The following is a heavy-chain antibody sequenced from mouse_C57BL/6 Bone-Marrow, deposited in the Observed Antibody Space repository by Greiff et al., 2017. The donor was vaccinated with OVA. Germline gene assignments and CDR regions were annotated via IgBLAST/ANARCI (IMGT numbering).Heavy chain of an antibody. V-gene: IGHV1-55*01. CDR3: AEIFYFDY. Sequence: QVQLQQPGAELVKPGASVKRSCKASGYTFTSYWIIWVKQRPGQGLEWIGDFYPGSGSPNYNEKFKSKATLTVDTSSSTAYMQLSSLTSEDSAVYYCAEIFYFDYWGQGTTLTVSS. CDR2: FYPGSGSP. J-gene: IGHJ2*01. CDR1: GYTFTSYW.